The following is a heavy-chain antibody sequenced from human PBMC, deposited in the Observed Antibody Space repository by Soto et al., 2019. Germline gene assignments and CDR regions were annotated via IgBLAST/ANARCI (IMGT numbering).Heavy chain of an antibody. CDR1: GGSISSYY. J-gene: IGHJ4*02. Sequence: QVQLQESGPGLVKPSETLSLTCTVSGGSISSYYWSWIRQPPGKGLEWIGYIYYSGSTNYNPSLKRRVTISVDTSKNQFSRKLSSVTAADTAVYYCARGYYFDYWGQGTLVTVSS. CDR2: IYYSGST. CDR3: ARGYYFDY. V-gene: IGHV4-59*01.